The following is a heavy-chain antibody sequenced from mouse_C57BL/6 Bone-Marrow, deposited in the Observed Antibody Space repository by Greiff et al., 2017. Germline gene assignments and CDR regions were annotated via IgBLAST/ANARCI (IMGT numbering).Heavy chain of an antibody. J-gene: IGHJ3*01. CDR3: ARGDDYDAFAY. CDR2: INPNNGGT. V-gene: IGHV1-18*01. Sequence: VQLQQSGPELVKPGASVKIPCKASGYTFTDYNMDWVTQSHGKSLEWIGDINPNNGGTIYNQKFKGKATLTVDKSSSTAYMELRSLTSEDTAVYYCARGDDYDAFAYWGQGTLVTVSA. CDR1: GYTFTDYN. D-gene: IGHD2-4*01.